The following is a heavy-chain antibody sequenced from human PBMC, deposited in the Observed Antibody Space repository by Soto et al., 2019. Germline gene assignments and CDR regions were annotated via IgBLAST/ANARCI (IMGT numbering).Heavy chain of an antibody. CDR3: ARHRQDNYFDY. D-gene: IGHD2-15*01. V-gene: IGHV4-39*01. CDR2: IYYSGST. J-gene: IGHJ4*02. CDR1: GGSISSSSYY. Sequence: SETLSLTCTVSGGSISSSSYYWGWIRQPPGKGLEWIGSIYYSGSTYYNPSLKSRVTISVDTSKNQFSLKLSSVTAADTAVYYCARHRQDNYFDYWSQGTLVTVS.